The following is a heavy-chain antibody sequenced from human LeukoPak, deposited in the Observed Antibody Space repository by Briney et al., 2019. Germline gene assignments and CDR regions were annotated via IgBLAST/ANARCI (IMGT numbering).Heavy chain of an antibody. CDR3: ARARSGRTRLSIFDY. CDR2: INHSGST. D-gene: IGHD6-19*01. J-gene: IGHJ4*02. Sequence: PSETLSLTCAVYGGSFSGYYWSWIRQPPGKGLEWIGEINHSGSTNYNPSLKSRVTISVDTSKNQFSLKLSSVTAADTAVYYCARARSGRTRLSIFDYWGQGTLVTVSS. V-gene: IGHV4-34*01. CDR1: GGSFSGYY.